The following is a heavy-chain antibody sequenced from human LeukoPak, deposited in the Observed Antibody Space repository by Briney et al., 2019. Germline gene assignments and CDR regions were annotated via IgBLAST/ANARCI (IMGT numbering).Heavy chain of an antibody. J-gene: IGHJ4*02. CDR2: ISWNSGSI. V-gene: IGHV3-9*01. D-gene: IGHD6-19*01. CDR1: GFTFDDYA. Sequence: GGSLRLSCAASGFTFDDYAMHWVRQAPGKGLEWVSGISWNSGSIGYADSVKGRFAISRDNAKNSLYLQMNSLRAEDTALYYCAKGVAGLERGYFGYWGQGTLVTVSS. CDR3: AKGVAGLERGYFGY.